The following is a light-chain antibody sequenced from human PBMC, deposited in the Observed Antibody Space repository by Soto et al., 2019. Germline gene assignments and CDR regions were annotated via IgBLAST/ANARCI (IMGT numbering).Light chain of an antibody. CDR2: EGS. Sequence: QSALTQPASVSGSPGQSITISCTGTSSDVGNYNLVSWYQQHPGKAPKLMIYEGSKRPSGVSNRFSGSKSGNTASLTISGLQAEDEADYYCCSYAGSTTFSVLFGGGTKVTVL. J-gene: IGLJ2*01. CDR3: CSYAGSTTFSVL. CDR1: SSDVGNYNL. V-gene: IGLV2-23*03.